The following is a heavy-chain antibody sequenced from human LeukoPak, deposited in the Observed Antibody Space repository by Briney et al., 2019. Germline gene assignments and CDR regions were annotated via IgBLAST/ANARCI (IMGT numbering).Heavy chain of an antibody. V-gene: IGHV1-69*05. CDR3: ARDPYGDYPREGYYFDY. CDR2: IIPIFGTA. Sequence: GSSVKVSCKASGGTFSSYAISWVRQAPGQGLEWMGRIIPIFGTANYAQKFQGRVTITTDESTSTACMELSSLRSEDTAVYYCARDPYGDYPREGYYFDYWGQGTLVTVSS. CDR1: GGTFSSYA. J-gene: IGHJ4*02. D-gene: IGHD4-17*01.